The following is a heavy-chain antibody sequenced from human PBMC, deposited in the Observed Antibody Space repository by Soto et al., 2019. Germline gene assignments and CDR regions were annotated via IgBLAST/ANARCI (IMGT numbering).Heavy chain of an antibody. V-gene: IGHV1-3*01. CDR2: INAGNGNT. CDR1: GYTFTSYA. J-gene: IGHJ5*02. Sequence: ASVKVSCKASGYTFTSYAMHWVRQAPGQRLEWMGWINAGNGNTKYSQKFQGRVTITRDTSASTAYMELSSLRSVDTAVYYCARSHSSSSGWFDPWGQGTLVTVSS. CDR3: ARSHSSSSGWFDP. D-gene: IGHD6-13*01.